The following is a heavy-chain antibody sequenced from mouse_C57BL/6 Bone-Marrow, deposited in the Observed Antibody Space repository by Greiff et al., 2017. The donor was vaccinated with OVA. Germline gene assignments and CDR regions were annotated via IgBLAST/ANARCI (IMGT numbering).Heavy chain of an antibody. CDR3: ARDTTVVPWYFDV. CDR2: IYPGSGST. V-gene: IGHV1-55*01. J-gene: IGHJ1*03. D-gene: IGHD1-1*01. Sequence: QVQLQQPGAELVKPGASVKMSCKASGYTFTSYWITWVKQRPGQGLEWIGDIYPGSGSTNYNEKFKSKATLTVDTSSSTAYMQLSSLTYEDSAVYYCARDTTVVPWYFDVWGTGTTVTVSS. CDR1: GYTFTSYW.